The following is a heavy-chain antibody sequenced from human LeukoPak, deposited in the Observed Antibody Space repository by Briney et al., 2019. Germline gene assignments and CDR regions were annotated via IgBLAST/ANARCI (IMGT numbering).Heavy chain of an antibody. Sequence: SETLSLTCTVPGYSISSGYYWGWIRQPPGKGLEWIGSIYHSGSTYYNPSLKSRVTISVDTSKNQFSLKLSSVTAADTAVYYCARAPMYGSFDPWGQGTLVTVSS. CDR1: GYSISSGYY. V-gene: IGHV4-38-2*02. J-gene: IGHJ5*02. CDR2: IYHSGST. D-gene: IGHD2-8*01. CDR3: ARAPMYGSFDP.